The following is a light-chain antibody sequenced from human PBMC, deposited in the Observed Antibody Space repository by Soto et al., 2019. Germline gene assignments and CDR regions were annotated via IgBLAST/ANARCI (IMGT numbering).Light chain of an antibody. J-gene: IGKJ1*01. CDR1: QRVGRNY. V-gene: IGKV3-20*01. CDR2: XXS. CDR3: LQYGSTRWR. Sequence: ASQRVGRNYLAWYQQKPGQPPRLLIQXXSXXATGXPDXLSGRGSGAEFTPAVSTLEPEDFAEYYGLQYGSTRWRFGQ.